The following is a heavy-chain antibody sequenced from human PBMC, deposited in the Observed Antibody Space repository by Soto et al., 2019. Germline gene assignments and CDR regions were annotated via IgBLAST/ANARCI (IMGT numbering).Heavy chain of an antibody. CDR3: ARESWYGGSRDDFDF. CDR2: IYYSGSA. Sequence: SETLSLTCTVSGGSISSYYWSWIRQPPGKGLEWIGYIYYSGSANYNPSLKSRVTISVDTSKNQFSLKLSSVTAADTAVYYCARESWYGGSRDDFDFWGQGTMVTV. V-gene: IGHV4-59*01. CDR1: GGSISSYY. D-gene: IGHD2-15*01. J-gene: IGHJ3*01.